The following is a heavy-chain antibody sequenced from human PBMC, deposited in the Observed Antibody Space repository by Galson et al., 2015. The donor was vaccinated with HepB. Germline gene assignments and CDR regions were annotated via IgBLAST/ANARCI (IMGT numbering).Heavy chain of an antibody. CDR1: GFTFSDYY. CDR2: ISSSSSYT. CDR3: ARRSSTTYYYGMDV. V-gene: IGHV3-11*06. D-gene: IGHD2/OR15-2a*01. Sequence: SLRLSCAASGFTFSDYYMSWIRQAPGKGLEWVSYISSSSSYTNYADSVKGRFTISRDNAKNSLYLQMNSLRAEDTAVYYCARRSSTTYYYGMDVWGQGTTVTVSS. J-gene: IGHJ6*02.